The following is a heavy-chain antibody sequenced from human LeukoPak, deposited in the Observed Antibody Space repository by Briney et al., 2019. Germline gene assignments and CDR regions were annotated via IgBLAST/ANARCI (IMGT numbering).Heavy chain of an antibody. CDR2: ISYDGSNK. D-gene: IGHD2-2*01. V-gene: IGHV3-30*18. J-gene: IGHJ5*02. CDR1: GFTFSSYG. Sequence: PGGSLRLSCAASGFTFSSYGMHWVRQAPGKGLEWVAVISYDGSNKYYADSVKGRFTISRDNSKNTLYLQMNSLRAEDTAAYYCAKGGGYCSSTSCYHWFDPWGQGTLVTVSS. CDR3: AKGGGYCSSTSCYHWFDP.